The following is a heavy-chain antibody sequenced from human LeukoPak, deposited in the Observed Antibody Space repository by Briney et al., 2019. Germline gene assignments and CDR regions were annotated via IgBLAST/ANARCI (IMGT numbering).Heavy chain of an antibody. CDR1: GFTFSSFW. Sequence: GGSLRLSCAASGFTFSSFWMSWVRQSPGKGLEWGANIKEDGSEKYYVDSVKGGFTISRDNAKNSLYLQMNSLRAEDTAVYYCARVDKSYYDFWSGYRQPYYYYMDVWGKGTTVTVSS. CDR3: ARVDKSYYDFWSGYRQPYYYYMDV. D-gene: IGHD3-3*01. V-gene: IGHV3-7*01. J-gene: IGHJ6*03. CDR2: IKEDGSEK.